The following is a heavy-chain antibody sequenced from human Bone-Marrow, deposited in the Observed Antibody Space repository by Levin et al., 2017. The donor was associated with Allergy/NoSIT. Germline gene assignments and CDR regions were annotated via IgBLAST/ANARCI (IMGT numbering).Heavy chain of an antibody. Sequence: GESLKISCAASGFSFNTYNMHWVRQAPGKGLECISYISSGSGTSDYADSVKGRFTISRDNANNSMYLQMNSLRAEDTAVYYCARGTTYYFDTGGDLRAGWYFDLWGRGTLVTVSS. D-gene: IGHD3-22*01. CDR3: ARGTTYYFDTGGDLRAGWYFDL. J-gene: IGHJ2*01. V-gene: IGHV3-48*01. CDR2: ISSGSGTS. CDR1: GFSFNTYN.